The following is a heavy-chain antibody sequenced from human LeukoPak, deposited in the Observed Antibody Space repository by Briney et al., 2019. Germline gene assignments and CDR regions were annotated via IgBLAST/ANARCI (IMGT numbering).Heavy chain of an antibody. CDR3: ARDQEWELLDY. D-gene: IGHD1-26*01. J-gene: IGHJ4*02. CDR1: GFTFSNYE. CDR2: ISSSGNTI. V-gene: IGHV3-48*03. Sequence: GGSLRLSCAASGFTFSNYEMNWVRQAPGKGLEWISYISSSGNTIYYADSVKGRFTISRDNAKNSLYLQMNSLRAEDTAVYYCARDQEWELLDYWGQGSLVTVSS.